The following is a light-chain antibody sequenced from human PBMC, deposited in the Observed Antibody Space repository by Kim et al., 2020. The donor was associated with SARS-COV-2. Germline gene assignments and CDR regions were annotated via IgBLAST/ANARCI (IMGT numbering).Light chain of an antibody. CDR2: GKN. Sequence: LGQTGRITCQGDSLRSYYASWYQQKPGQAPVLVIYGKNNRPSGIPDRFSGSSSGNTASLTITGAQAEDEADYYCNSRDSSGNPLYVFGTGTKVTVL. CDR3: NSRDSSGNPLYV. J-gene: IGLJ1*01. V-gene: IGLV3-19*01. CDR1: SLRSYY.